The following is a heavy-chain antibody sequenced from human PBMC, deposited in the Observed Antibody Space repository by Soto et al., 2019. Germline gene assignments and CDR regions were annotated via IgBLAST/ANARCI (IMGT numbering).Heavy chain of an antibody. CDR1: AYSISSGYY. Sequence: PSETLSLTCAVSAYSISSGYYWGWIRQPPGKGLEWIGSMYHSGSTYYNPSLKSRVTISVDTSKNQFSLKLSSVTAADTAVYYCARDAITAVRGVNSWFDPWGQGTLVTVSS. CDR2: MYHSGST. D-gene: IGHD3-10*01. V-gene: IGHV4-38-2*02. J-gene: IGHJ5*02. CDR3: ARDAITAVRGVNSWFDP.